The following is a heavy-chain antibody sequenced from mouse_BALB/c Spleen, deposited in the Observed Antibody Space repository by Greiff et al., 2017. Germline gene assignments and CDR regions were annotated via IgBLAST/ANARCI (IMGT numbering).Heavy chain of an antibody. D-gene: IGHD2-1*01. CDR2: IDPANGNT. Sequence: EVKLMESGAELVKPGASVKLSCTASGFNIKDTYMHWVKQRPEQGLEWIGRIDPANGNTKYDPKFQGKATITADTSSNTAYLQLSSLTSEDTAVYYCALYYGNPAYWGQGTLVTVSA. V-gene: IGHV14-3*02. CDR1: GFNIKDTY. CDR3: ALYYGNPAY. J-gene: IGHJ3*01.